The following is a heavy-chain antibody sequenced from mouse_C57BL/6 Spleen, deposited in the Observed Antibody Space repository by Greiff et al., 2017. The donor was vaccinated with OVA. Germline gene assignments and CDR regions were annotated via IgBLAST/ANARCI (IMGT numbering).Heavy chain of an antibody. CDR2: IDPEDGET. CDR3: ARDYVSSYYAMDY. Sequence: VQLQQSGAELVKPGASVKLSCTASGFNIKDYYMHWVKQRTEQGLEWIGRIDPEDGETKYAPKFQGQATITADTSSNTAYMQLSSLTSEDTAVYYGARDYVSSYYAMDYWGQGTSVTVSS. CDR1: GFNIKDYY. V-gene: IGHV14-2*01. D-gene: IGHD1-1*01. J-gene: IGHJ4*01.